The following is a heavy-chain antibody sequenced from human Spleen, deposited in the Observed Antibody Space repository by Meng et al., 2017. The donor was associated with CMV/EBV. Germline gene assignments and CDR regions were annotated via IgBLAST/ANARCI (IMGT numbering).Heavy chain of an antibody. CDR1: TFTSYD. V-gene: IGHV1-8*01. CDR3: ARNRYSSSWKGRLGNWFDP. Sequence: TFTSYDINWVRQATGQGLEWMGWMNPNSGNTGYAQKFQGRVTMTRNTSISTAYMELSSLRSEDTAVYYCARNRYSSSWKGRLGNWFDPWGQGTLVTVSS. J-gene: IGHJ5*02. D-gene: IGHD6-13*01. CDR2: MNPNSGNT.